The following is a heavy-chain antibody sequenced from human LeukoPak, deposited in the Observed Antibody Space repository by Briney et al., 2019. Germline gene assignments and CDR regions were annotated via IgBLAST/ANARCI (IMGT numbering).Heavy chain of an antibody. CDR1: GFTFSEYT. D-gene: IGHD3-3*01. V-gene: IGHV3-30-3*01. Sequence: GGSLRLSCAASGFTFSEYTIHWVRQAPGKGLEWVAVMSNDGSIRKYANSVKGRLTISRDNSKNTLYLQMDSLRAEDTAVYYRAREFTIFGVVIQRYDAFDIWGQGTMVTVSS. J-gene: IGHJ3*02. CDR2: MSNDGSIR. CDR3: AREFTIFGVVIQRYDAFDI.